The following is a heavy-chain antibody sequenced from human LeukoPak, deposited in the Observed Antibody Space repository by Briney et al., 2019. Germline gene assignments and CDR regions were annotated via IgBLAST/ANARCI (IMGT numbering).Heavy chain of an antibody. V-gene: IGHV4-59*08. D-gene: IGHD6-19*01. CDR3: ARLRKEQWLVPDFDY. J-gene: IGHJ4*02. CDR1: GGSISSYY. CDR2: IYYSGST. Sequence: SETLPLTCTVSGGSISSYYWSWLRQPPGKGLEWIGYIYYSGSTNYNPSLKSRVTISVDTSKNQFSLKLSSVTAADTAVYYCARLRKEQWLVPDFDYWGQGTLVTVSS.